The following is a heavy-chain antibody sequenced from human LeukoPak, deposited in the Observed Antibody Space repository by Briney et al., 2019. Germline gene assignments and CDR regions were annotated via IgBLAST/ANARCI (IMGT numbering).Heavy chain of an antibody. Sequence: GGSLRLSCAASGFTFSSYAMSWVRQAPGKGLEWVSAISGSGGSTYYADSVKGRFTISRDNSKNTLYLQMNSLRAEDTAVYYCARRWDCSSTSCHMDYWGQGTLVTVSS. V-gene: IGHV3-23*01. D-gene: IGHD2-2*01. CDR3: ARRWDCSSTSCHMDY. CDR1: GFTFSSYA. CDR2: ISGSGGST. J-gene: IGHJ4*02.